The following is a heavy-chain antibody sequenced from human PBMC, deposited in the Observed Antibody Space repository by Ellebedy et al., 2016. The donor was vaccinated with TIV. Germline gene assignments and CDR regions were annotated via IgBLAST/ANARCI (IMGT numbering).Heavy chain of an antibody. CDR3: ARWVRESLTEWYYFDY. Sequence: ASVKVSCXASGDTFTSYDINCVRQATGQGREWMGWMNPNSGNTGYAQKFQGRVTMTRNTSISTADMELISLRSEDTAVYYCARWVRESLTEWYYFDYWGQGTLVTVSS. CDR1: GDTFTSYD. J-gene: IGHJ4*02. V-gene: IGHV1-8*01. CDR2: MNPNSGNT. D-gene: IGHD3-10*01.